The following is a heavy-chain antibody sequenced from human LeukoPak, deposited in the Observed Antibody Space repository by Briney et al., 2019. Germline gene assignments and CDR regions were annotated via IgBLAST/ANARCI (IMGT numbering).Heavy chain of an antibody. D-gene: IGHD6-19*01. Sequence: ASVKVSCKASGGTFSSYAISWVRQAPGQGLEWMGGIIPIFGTANYAQKFQGRVTITADESTSTAYMELSSLRSEDTAVYYCARGNSGYSSGWYYFDYWGQGTLVTVSS. V-gene: IGHV1-69*13. CDR2: IIPIFGTA. CDR3: ARGNSGYSSGWYYFDY. CDR1: GGTFSSYA. J-gene: IGHJ4*02.